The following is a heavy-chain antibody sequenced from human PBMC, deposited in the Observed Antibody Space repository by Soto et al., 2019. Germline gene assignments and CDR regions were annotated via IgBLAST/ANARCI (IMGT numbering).Heavy chain of an antibody. Sequence: GASVKVYCKASGYTFTSYDINWVRQATGQGLEWMGWMNPNSGNTGYAQKFQGRVTMTRNTSISTAYMELSSLRSEDTAVYYCARGLLRGYSSGWYVNYYGMDVWGQGTTVTVSS. CDR1: GYTFTSYD. D-gene: IGHD6-19*01. J-gene: IGHJ6*02. V-gene: IGHV1-8*01. CDR2: MNPNSGNT. CDR3: ARGLLRGYSSGWYVNYYGMDV.